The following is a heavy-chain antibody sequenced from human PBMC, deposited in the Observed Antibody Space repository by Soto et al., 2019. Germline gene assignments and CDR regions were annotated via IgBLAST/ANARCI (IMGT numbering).Heavy chain of an antibody. D-gene: IGHD2-2*02. Sequence: QVQLVQSGAEVKKPGASVKVSCKASGYSFSTYDINWVRQAAGQGLEWMGWVNPKSGNTDYAQRFRGRVTMTSNTSISTAYMELSALTPEDTAVYYCARPYCYSTSCYTDWFDPWGQGTLVTVSS. V-gene: IGHV1-8*01. CDR3: ARPYCYSTSCYTDWFDP. CDR2: VNPKSGNT. CDR1: GYSFSTYD. J-gene: IGHJ5*02.